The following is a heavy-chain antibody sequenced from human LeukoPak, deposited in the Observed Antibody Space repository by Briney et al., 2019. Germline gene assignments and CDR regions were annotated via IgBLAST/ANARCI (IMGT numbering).Heavy chain of an antibody. CDR1: GGSISSHY. Sequence: SETLSLTCTVSGGSISSHYWSWIRQPPGKGLEWIGYIYYNGSTNYNPSLKSRVTISVDTSKNQFSLKLSSVTAADTAVYYCARASYDFWSGYYTSGTFDYWGQGTLVTVSS. J-gene: IGHJ4*02. V-gene: IGHV4-59*11. CDR3: ARASYDFWSGYYTSGTFDY. D-gene: IGHD3-3*01. CDR2: IYYNGST.